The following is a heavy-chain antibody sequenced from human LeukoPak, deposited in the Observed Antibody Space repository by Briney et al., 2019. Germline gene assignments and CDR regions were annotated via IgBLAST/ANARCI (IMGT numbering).Heavy chain of an antibody. Sequence: ASVKVSCKASGYTFTSYDINWVRQATGQGLEWMGWMNPNSGNTGYAQKFQGRVTMTTDTSTSTAYMELRSLRSDDTAVYYCARDPTYSSGWYGFDYWGQGTLVTVSS. CDR3: ARDPTYSSGWYGFDY. D-gene: IGHD6-19*01. CDR1: GYTFTSYD. CDR2: MNPNSGNT. J-gene: IGHJ4*02. V-gene: IGHV1-8*01.